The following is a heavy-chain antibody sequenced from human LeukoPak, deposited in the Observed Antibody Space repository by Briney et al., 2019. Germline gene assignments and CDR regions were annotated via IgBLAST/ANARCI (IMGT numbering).Heavy chain of an antibody. D-gene: IGHD1-7*01. V-gene: IGHV3-23*01. Sequence: GGSLRLSCAASGFTFKNYAMSWVRQAPGKGLEWVSAISGSDVGTYYADSVKGRFTISRDNSKNTLYLQMNSLRAEDTAVYYCATGNYNRPFDYWGQGTLVTVSS. CDR1: GFTFKNYA. CDR2: ISGSDVGT. CDR3: ATGNYNRPFDY. J-gene: IGHJ4*02.